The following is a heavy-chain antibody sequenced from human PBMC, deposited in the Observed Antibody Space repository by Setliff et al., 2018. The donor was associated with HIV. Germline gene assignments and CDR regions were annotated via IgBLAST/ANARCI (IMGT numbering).Heavy chain of an antibody. V-gene: IGHV1-18*01. CDR3: ARASQNSYYDSSGYADY. D-gene: IGHD3-22*01. CDR1: GYTFTSYG. Sequence: ASVKVSCKASGYTFTSYGISWVRQAPGQGLEWMGWISAYNGNTNYAQKLQGRVTTTTDTSTSTAYMELRSLRSDDTAVYYCARASQNSYYDSSGYADYWGQGTLVTVSS. J-gene: IGHJ4*02. CDR2: ISAYNGNT.